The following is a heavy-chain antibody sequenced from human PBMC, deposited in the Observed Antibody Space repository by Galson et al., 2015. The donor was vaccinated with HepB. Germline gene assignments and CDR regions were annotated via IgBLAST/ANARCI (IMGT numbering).Heavy chain of an antibody. V-gene: IGHV4-34*01. D-gene: IGHD5-24*01. CDR2: INHSGIT. J-gene: IGHJ5*02. CDR1: SRNFNDYY. CDR3: TRAPSSRFCDGSNCYHHGHGFDP. Sequence: SETLSLTCAVYSRNFNDYYWTWIRQPPGKGLQWIGEINHSGITNYNPSLKSRVAISVDTSKRQFSLRQTSVTAADTAVYYCTRAPSSRFCDGSNCYHHGHGFDPWGQGSLVTVSS.